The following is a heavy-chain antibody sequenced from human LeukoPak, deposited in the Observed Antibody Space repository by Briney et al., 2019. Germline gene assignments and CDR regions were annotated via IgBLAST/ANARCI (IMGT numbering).Heavy chain of an antibody. D-gene: IGHD3-10*01. CDR1: GYTFTGYY. J-gene: IGHJ3*02. V-gene: IGHV1-2*04. Sequence: ASVKVSCKASGYTFTGYYMHWVRQAPGQGLEWMGWINPNSGGTNYAQKFQGWVTMTRDTSISTAYMELSRLRSGDTAVYYCARSYANGADAFDIWGQGTMVTVSS. CDR3: ARSYANGADAFDI. CDR2: INPNSGGT.